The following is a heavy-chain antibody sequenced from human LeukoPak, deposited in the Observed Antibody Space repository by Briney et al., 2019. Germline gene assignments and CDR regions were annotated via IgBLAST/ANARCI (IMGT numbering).Heavy chain of an antibody. CDR3: ARDVAGSLDY. CDR2: IKQDESEK. D-gene: IGHD1-26*01. Sequence: GGSLRLSCVASGFTFSSYWMAWVRQAPGKGLERVANIKQDESEKNYVDSVKGRFTISRDNAKNSLFLQMNSLRVEDTAVYYCARDVAGSLDYWGQGTLVTVSS. CDR1: GFTFSSYW. J-gene: IGHJ4*02. V-gene: IGHV3-7*01.